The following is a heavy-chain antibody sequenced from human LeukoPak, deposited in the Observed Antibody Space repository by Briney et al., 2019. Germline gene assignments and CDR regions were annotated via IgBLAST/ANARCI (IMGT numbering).Heavy chain of an antibody. Sequence: ASVKVSCKASGYTFTSFDINWVRQATGQGLEWMGWMNPNTGKTGYTQKFQGRVTTTWGTSIRTAYMELSSLRSDDTAVYYCVRVGYSNSYDYWGQGTPVTVSS. V-gene: IGHV1-8*03. CDR1: GYTFTSFD. CDR3: VRVGYSNSYDY. CDR2: MNPNTGKT. D-gene: IGHD4-11*01. J-gene: IGHJ4*02.